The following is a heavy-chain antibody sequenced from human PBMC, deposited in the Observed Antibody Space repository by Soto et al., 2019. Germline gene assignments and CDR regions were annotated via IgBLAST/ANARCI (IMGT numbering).Heavy chain of an antibody. J-gene: IGHJ5*01. CDR1: GFTFSSYS. Sequence: EVQLVESGGGLVQPGGSLRLSCAASGFTFSSYSMNWVRQAPGKGLEWVSYISSSRSTIYYADSVKGRFTISRDNAKNSIYPIMNGMRAEDRAVYYCARDYPGSSTTCYGNEGFDTWGHGTLVTVSS. CDR2: ISSSRSTI. CDR3: ARDYPGSSTTCYGNEGFDT. D-gene: IGHD2-2*01. V-gene: IGHV3-48*01.